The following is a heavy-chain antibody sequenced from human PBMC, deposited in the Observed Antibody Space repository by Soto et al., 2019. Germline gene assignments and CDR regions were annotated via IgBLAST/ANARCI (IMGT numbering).Heavy chain of an antibody. Sequence: EVQLVESGGGLVQPGGSLRLSCAASGFTFTTYLMSWVRQAPGKGLEWVANIKQDGSEKYYVDSVKGRFTISRDNAENSLYLQMNSLRAEDTAVYYCARARRLFDYWGQGTLVTVSS. CDR2: IKQDGSEK. CDR3: ARARRLFDY. CDR1: GFTFTTYL. V-gene: IGHV3-7*01. D-gene: IGHD5-12*01. J-gene: IGHJ4*02.